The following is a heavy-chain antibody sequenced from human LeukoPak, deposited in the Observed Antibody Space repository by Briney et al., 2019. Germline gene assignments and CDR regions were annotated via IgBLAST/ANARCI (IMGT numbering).Heavy chain of an antibody. J-gene: IGHJ6*02. CDR1: GYTFTGYY. V-gene: IGHV1-2*06. D-gene: IGHD5-12*01. CDR2: INPNSGGT. CDR3: ARNGYDYYYGMDV. Sequence: ASAKVSCEASGYTFTGYYMHWVRQAPGQGLEWMGRINPNSGGTNYAQKFQGRVTMTRDTSISTAYMELSRLRSDDTAVYYCARNGYDYYYGMDVWGQGTTVTVSS.